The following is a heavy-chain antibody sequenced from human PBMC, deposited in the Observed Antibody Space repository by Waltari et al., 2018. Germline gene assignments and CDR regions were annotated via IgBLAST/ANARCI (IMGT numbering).Heavy chain of an antibody. V-gene: IGHV1-3*01. CDR2: INAGNGNT. CDR1: GYTFTSYA. J-gene: IGHJ5*02. CDR3: ARDFKAKAYNWFDP. Sequence: QVQLVQSGAEVKKPGASVKVSCKASGYTFTSYAMHWVRQAPGQRLEWMGWINAGNGNTKYSQKFQGRVTITRDTSASTAYMELSSLRSEDTAVYYCARDFKAKAYNWFDPWGQGTLVTVSS.